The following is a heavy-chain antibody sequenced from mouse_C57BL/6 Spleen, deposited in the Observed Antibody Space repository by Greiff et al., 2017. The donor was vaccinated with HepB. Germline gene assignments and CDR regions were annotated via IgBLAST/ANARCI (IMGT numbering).Heavy chain of an antibody. J-gene: IGHJ4*01. CDR1: GYSFTDYN. D-gene: IGHD1-1*01. CDR2: INPNYGTT. V-gene: IGHV1-39*01. Sequence: LVESGPELVKPGASVKISCKASGYSFTDYNMNWVKQSNGKSLEWIGVINPNYGTTSYNQKFKGKATLTVDQSSSTAYMPLNSLTSEDSAVYYCARENYYDGGLWDMDDWGKGTSVTVSS. CDR3: ARENYYDGGLWDMDD.